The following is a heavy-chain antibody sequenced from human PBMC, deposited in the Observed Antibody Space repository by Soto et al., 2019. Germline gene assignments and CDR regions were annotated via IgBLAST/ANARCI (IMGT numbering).Heavy chain of an antibody. J-gene: IGHJ4*02. V-gene: IGHV3-53*04. CDR3: ATRRRHYGDLDY. Sequence: EVQLVEFGGGLVQRGGSLRLSCAASGLTVSSTYMSWVRQAPGEGLEWVSTIYSGDSTYYADSVKGRFTVSRHSSNNTLFLQMNSLRPEDTAIYYCATRRRHYGDLDYWGQGTLVTVSS. D-gene: IGHD4-17*01. CDR2: IYSGDST. CDR1: GLTVSSTY.